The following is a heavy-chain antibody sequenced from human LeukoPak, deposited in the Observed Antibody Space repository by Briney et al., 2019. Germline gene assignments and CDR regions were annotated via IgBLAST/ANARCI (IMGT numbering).Heavy chain of an antibody. CDR2: IKQDGGET. D-gene: IGHD4-11*01. CDR3: TREDHSNYNY. Sequence: GGTLRLSCAASGFPFSSYWMAWVRQAPGKGLEWVASIKQDGGETFYVDSVKGRFTISRDNAKNSLYLQMNSLRAEDTAVYYCTREDHSNYNYWGQGTLVIVSS. CDR1: GFPFSSYW. V-gene: IGHV3-7*01. J-gene: IGHJ4*02.